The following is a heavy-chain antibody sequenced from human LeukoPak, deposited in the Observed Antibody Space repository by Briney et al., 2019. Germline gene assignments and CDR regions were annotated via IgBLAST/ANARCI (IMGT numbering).Heavy chain of an antibody. J-gene: IGHJ3*02. D-gene: IGHD3-22*01. V-gene: IGHV4-39*01. CDR3: ARQPRYYYDSSGYGAFDI. CDR2: TYYSGST. Sequence: PSETLSLTCTVSGGSISSSSYYWGWIRQPPGKGLEWIGSTYYSGSTYYNPSLKSRVTISVDTSKNQFSLKLSSVTAADTAVYYCARQPRYYYDSSGYGAFDIWGQGTWSPSLQ. CDR1: GGSISSSSYY.